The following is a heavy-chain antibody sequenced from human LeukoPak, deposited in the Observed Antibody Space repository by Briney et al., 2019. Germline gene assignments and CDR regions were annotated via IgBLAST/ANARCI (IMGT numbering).Heavy chain of an antibody. CDR2: ISAYNGNT. D-gene: IGHD3-3*01. V-gene: IGHV1-18*01. Sequence: ASVKVSCKASGYTFTSYGISWVRQAPGQGLEWMGWISAYNGNTNYAQKLQGRVTMTTDTSTSTASMELRSLRSDDTAVYYCARDPLAQYYDFWSGYSYSFDYWGQGTLVTVSS. CDR1: GYTFTSYG. CDR3: ARDPLAQYYDFWSGYSYSFDY. J-gene: IGHJ4*02.